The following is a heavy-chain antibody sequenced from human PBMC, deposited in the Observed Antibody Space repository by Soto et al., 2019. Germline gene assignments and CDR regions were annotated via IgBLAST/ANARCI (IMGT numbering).Heavy chain of an antibody. CDR3: ARMIAASGHYGMEV. Sequence: ASVKVSCKASGDTVTAYYVHWVRQAPGQGLEWMGWINPNSGGTNYAQKFQGWVTMTRDTSISTVYMELSRLRFDDTAVYYCARMIAASGHYGMEVWGQGTTVTVSS. V-gene: IGHV1-2*04. J-gene: IGHJ6*02. D-gene: IGHD6-13*01. CDR2: INPNSGGT. CDR1: GDTVTAYY.